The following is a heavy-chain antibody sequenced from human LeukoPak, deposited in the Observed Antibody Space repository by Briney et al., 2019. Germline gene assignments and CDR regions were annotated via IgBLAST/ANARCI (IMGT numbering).Heavy chain of an antibody. D-gene: IGHD6-19*01. CDR3: ARAGSGGWYVVY. V-gene: IGHV1-3*01. CDR2: INAGNGNT. Sequence: ASVKVSCKTFGYTFNSHGISWVRQAPGQGLEWMGWINAGNGNTKYSQKFQGRVTITRDTSASTAYMELSSLRSEDTAVYYCARAGSGGWYVVYWGQGTLVTVSS. CDR1: GYTFNSHG. J-gene: IGHJ4*02.